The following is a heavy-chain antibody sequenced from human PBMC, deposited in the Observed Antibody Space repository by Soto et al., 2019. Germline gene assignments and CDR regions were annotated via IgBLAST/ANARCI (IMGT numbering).Heavy chain of an antibody. D-gene: IGHD3-22*01. CDR1: GGSISSGGYS. Sequence: QLQLQESGSGLVKPSQTLSLTCAVSGGSISSGGYSWSWIRQPPGKGLEWIGYIYHSGSTYYNPSIKSRVTISVDRSQNQFSLKLSSVTAADTAVYYCATQGPYYYDSSGYYWDDAFDIWGQGTMVTVSS. V-gene: IGHV4-30-2*01. CDR2: IYHSGST. CDR3: ATQGPYYYDSSGYYWDDAFDI. J-gene: IGHJ3*02.